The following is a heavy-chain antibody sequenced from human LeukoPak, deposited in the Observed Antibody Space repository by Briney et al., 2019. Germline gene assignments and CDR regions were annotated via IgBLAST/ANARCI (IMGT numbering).Heavy chain of an antibody. D-gene: IGHD3-10*01. CDR1: GFTFTNAW. Sequence: KPGGSLRLSCAASGFTFTNAWMSWVRQAPGKGLEWVGRIKSKTDGGTTDYAAPVKGRFTISRDDSKNTLYLQMNSLKTEDTAVYYCTTKLLWFGRGADYWGQGTLVTVSS. J-gene: IGHJ4*02. V-gene: IGHV3-15*01. CDR3: TTKLLWFGRGADY. CDR2: IKSKTDGGTT.